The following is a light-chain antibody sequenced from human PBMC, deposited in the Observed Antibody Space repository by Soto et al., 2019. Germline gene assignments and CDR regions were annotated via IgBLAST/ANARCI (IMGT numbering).Light chain of an antibody. CDR2: LAS. V-gene: IGKV1-9*01. CDR3: QQLDSDPPWI. Sequence: IHLTQSPSSLSASVGDRVTITCRASQDIRTYLAWYQQSPGRAPKLLIYLASNLHTGVPSRFSGSGSGTEFTLTISGLQPEDFPTYYCQQLDSDPPWIFGQGTRVEIK. J-gene: IGKJ1*01. CDR1: QDIRTY.